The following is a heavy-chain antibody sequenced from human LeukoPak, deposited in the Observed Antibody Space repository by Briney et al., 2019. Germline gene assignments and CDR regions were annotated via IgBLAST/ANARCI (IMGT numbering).Heavy chain of an antibody. D-gene: IGHD5-18*01. CDR2: IYYSGST. Sequence: SETLSLTCTVSGGSISSSSYYWGWIRQPPGKGLEWIGSIYYSGSTYYNPSLKSRVTISVDTSKNQFSLKLSSVTAADTAVYYCARHASDLTAMAYYYYGMDVWGQGTTVTVSS. CDR3: ARHASDLTAMAYYYYGMDV. J-gene: IGHJ6*02. V-gene: IGHV4-39*01. CDR1: GGSISSSSYY.